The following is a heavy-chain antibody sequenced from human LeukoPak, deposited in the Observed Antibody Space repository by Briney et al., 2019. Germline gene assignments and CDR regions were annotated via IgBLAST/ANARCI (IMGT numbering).Heavy chain of an antibody. Sequence: ASVKVSCKASGYTFTSYYMHWVRQAPGQGLEWMGIINHSGGSTSYAQKFQGRVTMTRDMSTSTVYMELSSLRSEDTAVYYCARDYSGSYSRIPIFDYWGQGTLVTVSS. V-gene: IGHV1-46*01. D-gene: IGHD1-26*01. CDR3: ARDYSGSYSRIPIFDY. J-gene: IGHJ4*02. CDR1: GYTFTSYY. CDR2: INHSGGST.